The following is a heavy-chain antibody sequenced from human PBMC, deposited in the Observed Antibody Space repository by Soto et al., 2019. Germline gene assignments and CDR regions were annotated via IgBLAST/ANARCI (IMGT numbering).Heavy chain of an antibody. Sequence: QVQLVQSGAEVKKPGASVKLSCRTSGYTFTHYYIHWVRQAPGQGLEWLAIINPASGSTNYAQDFQGRVTLTMDTSTTTVYMELSGLRAEDTVIFYCARDLAAGDHWGQGTQVTVSS. J-gene: IGHJ4*02. CDR1: GYTFTHYY. D-gene: IGHD6-13*01. V-gene: IGHV1-46*01. CDR3: ARDLAAGDH. CDR2: INPASGST.